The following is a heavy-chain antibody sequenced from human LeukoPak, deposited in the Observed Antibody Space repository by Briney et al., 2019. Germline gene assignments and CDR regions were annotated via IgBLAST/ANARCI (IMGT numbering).Heavy chain of an antibody. V-gene: IGHV1-69*01. Sequence: GSSVKVSCKASGGTFSSYAISWVRQAPGQGLEWMGGIIPIFGTANYAQKFQGRVTITADESTSTAYVELSSLRSEDTAVYYCASTRKWFGELSFDYWGQGTLVTVSS. D-gene: IGHD3-10*01. J-gene: IGHJ4*02. CDR2: IIPIFGTA. CDR3: ASTRKWFGELSFDY. CDR1: GGTFSSYA.